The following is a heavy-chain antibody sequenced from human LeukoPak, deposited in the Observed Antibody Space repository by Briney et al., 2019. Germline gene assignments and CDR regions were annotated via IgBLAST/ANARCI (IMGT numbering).Heavy chain of an antibody. CDR1: GGSISSYY. CDR2: IYYSGST. Sequence: SETLSLTCTVSGGSISSYYWSWIRQPPGKGLEWIGYIYYSGSTNYNPSLKSRVTISVDTSKNQFSLKLSSVTAADTAVYYCAGGLEFDWLLSGFDYWGQGTLVTVSP. J-gene: IGHJ4*02. V-gene: IGHV4-59*01. D-gene: IGHD3-9*01. CDR3: AGGLEFDWLLSGFDY.